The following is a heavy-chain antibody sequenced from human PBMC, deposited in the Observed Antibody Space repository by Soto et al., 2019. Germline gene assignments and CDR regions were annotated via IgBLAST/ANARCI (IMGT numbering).Heavy chain of an antibody. CDR1: GYSFTSYW. D-gene: IGHD6-13*01. Sequence: PGESLKISCKGSGYSFTSYWIGWVRQMPGKGLEWMGIIYPGDSDTRYSPSFQGQVTISADKSISTAYLQWSSLKASDTAMYYCARSSARIAAAGTFYYYGMDVWGQGTTVTVSS. V-gene: IGHV5-51*01. J-gene: IGHJ6*02. CDR3: ARSSARIAAAGTFYYYGMDV. CDR2: IYPGDSDT.